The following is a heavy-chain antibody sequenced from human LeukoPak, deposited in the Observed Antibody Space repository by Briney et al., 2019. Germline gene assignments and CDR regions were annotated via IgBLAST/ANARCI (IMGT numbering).Heavy chain of an antibody. V-gene: IGHV4-31*03. CDR1: GGSISSGAYY. CDR2: MSYSGSA. CDR3: ARAQPFDY. D-gene: IGHD2-2*01. Sequence: SQTLSLTCTVSGGSISSGAYYWSWIRQHPGKGLEWIGYMSYSGSAYYNPSLNSRAAISIDTSKRQFSLKLTSVTAADTAVYYCARAQPFDYWGQGTLVTVSS. J-gene: IGHJ4*02.